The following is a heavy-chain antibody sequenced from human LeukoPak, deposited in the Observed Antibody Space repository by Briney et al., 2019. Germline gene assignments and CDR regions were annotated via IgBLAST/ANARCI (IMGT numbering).Heavy chain of an antibody. Sequence: VASVKVSCKASGYTFTTYGISWVRQAPGQGLEWMVWISVYSVNTNYAQKLQGRVPITTDTSTSTASMELRTLRSPDTAVYYCARKEVDSSGYFLNFDYWGQGTLVTVSS. CDR2: ISVYSVNT. CDR1: GYTFTTYG. J-gene: IGHJ4*02. CDR3: ARKEVDSSGYFLNFDY. D-gene: IGHD3-22*01. V-gene: IGHV1-18*01.